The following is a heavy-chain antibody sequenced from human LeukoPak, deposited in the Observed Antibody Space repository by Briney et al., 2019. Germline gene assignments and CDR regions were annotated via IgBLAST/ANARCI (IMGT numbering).Heavy chain of an antibody. CDR1: VYTFTFYY. Sequence: ASVTVSFKSSVYTFTFYYMHWVRQAPGQGLEWMGWINPNSGGTNYAQKFQGRVTMTRDTSISTAYMELSRLRSDDTAVYYCARVVRGVISGWFDPWGQGTLVTVSS. CDR2: INPNSGGT. D-gene: IGHD3-10*01. CDR3: ARVVRGVISGWFDP. J-gene: IGHJ5*02. V-gene: IGHV1-2*02.